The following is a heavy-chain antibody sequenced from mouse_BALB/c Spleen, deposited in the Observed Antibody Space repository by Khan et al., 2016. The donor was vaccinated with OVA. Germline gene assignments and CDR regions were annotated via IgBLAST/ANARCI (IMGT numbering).Heavy chain of an antibody. Sequence: EVQLQESGPSLVKPSQTLSLTCSVTGDSITNGYSNWIRKFPGNELEYMGYISYSGSTYYNPSLKSRISITRDTSKNQYHLQLNSVTTEDTATYYCARGNFPFTYWGQWTLVTVSA. CDR2: ISYSGST. CDR1: GDSITNGY. CDR3: ARGNFPFTY. V-gene: IGHV3-8*02. J-gene: IGHJ3*01.